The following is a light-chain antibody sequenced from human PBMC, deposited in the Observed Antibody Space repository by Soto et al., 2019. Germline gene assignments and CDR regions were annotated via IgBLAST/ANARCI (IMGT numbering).Light chain of an antibody. CDR1: SSDVGGYNY. V-gene: IGLV2-11*01. J-gene: IGLJ1*01. CDR3: CAYAGGYYV. Sequence: QSALAQPRSVSGSPGQSVTISCTGTSSDVGGYNYVSWYQQHPGKAPKLVIYDVSERPSGVPDRFSGSKSGNAASLTISGLQAEDETDYYCCAYAGGYYVFGTGTKVTVL. CDR2: DVS.